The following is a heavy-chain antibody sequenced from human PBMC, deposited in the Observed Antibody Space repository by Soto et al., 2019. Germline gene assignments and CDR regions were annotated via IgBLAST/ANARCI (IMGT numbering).Heavy chain of an antibody. D-gene: IGHD3-22*01. CDR2: ISSSSSYI. CDR3: ARGPSYSITMIVVVITHFDY. V-gene: IGHV3-21*01. J-gene: IGHJ4*02. CDR1: GFTFSSYS. Sequence: PGGSLRLSCAASGFTFSSYSMNWVRQAPGKGLEWVSSISSSSSYIYYADSVKGRFTISRDNAKNSLYLQMNSLRAEDTAVYYCARGPSYSITMIVVVITHFDYWGQGTMVTVSS.